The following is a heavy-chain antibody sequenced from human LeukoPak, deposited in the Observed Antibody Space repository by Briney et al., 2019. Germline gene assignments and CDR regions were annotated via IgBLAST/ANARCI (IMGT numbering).Heavy chain of an antibody. Sequence: SETLSLTCAVYGGSFSGYYWSWIRQHPGKGLEWIGYIYYSGSTYYNPSLKSRVTISVDTSKNQFSLKLSSVTAADTAVYYCARIDGYNRYYFDYWGQGTLVTVSS. CDR1: GGSFSGYY. CDR3: ARIDGYNRYYFDY. J-gene: IGHJ4*02. V-gene: IGHV4-31*11. CDR2: IYYSGST. D-gene: IGHD5-24*01.